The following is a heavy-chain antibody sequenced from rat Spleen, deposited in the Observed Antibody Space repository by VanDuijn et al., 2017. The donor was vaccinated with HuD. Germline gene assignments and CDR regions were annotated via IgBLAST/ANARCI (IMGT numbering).Heavy chain of an antibody. D-gene: IGHD1-11*01. CDR2: ISYEGSST. CDR3: ARPSTETYYFDY. CDR1: GFTFSDYY. J-gene: IGHJ2*01. V-gene: IGHV5-22*01. Sequence: EVQLVESGGGLVQPGRSLKLSCAASGFTFSDYYMAWVRQAPKRGLEWVASISYEGSSTYYGDSVKGRFTISRDNAKSTLYLQMNSLRSEDTATYYCARPSTETYYFDYWGQGVMVTVSS.